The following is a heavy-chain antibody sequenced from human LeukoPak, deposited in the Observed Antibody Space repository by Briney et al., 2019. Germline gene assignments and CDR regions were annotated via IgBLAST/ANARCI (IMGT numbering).Heavy chain of an antibody. CDR1: GFTFSSYA. J-gene: IGHJ4*02. CDR2: IRYDGSNK. Sequence: GGSLRLSCAASGFTFSSYAMHWVRQAPGKGLEWVAFIRYDGSNKYYADSVKGRFTISRDNSKNTLYLQMNSLRAEDTAVYYCAKDREYYDSSGFFDYWGQGTLVTVSS. CDR3: AKDREYYDSSGFFDY. V-gene: IGHV3-30*02. D-gene: IGHD3-22*01.